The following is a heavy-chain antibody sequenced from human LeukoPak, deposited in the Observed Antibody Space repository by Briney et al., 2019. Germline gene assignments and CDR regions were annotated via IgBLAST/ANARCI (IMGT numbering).Heavy chain of an antibody. CDR3: ATVLFGERRPGTFDY. CDR1: GYTLTELS. CDR2: FDPEDGET. J-gene: IGHJ4*02. D-gene: IGHD1-1*01. V-gene: IGHV1-24*01. Sequence: ASVKVSCXVSGYTLTELSMHWVRQAPGKGLEWMGGFDPEDGETIYAQKFQGRVTMTEDTSTDTAYMELSSLRSEDTAVYYCATVLFGERRPGTFDYWGQGTLVTVSS.